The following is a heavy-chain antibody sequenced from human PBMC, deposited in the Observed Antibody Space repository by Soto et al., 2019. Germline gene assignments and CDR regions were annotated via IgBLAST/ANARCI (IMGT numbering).Heavy chain of an antibody. D-gene: IGHD3-10*01. J-gene: IGHJ6*02. Sequence: ASVKVSCKASGYTFTGYYMHWVRQAPGQGLEWMGWINPNSGGTNYAQKFQGWVTMTRDTSISTAYMELSRLRSDDTAVYYCARAHYDYYGSGDHYYGMDVWGQGTTVTVSS. CDR3: ARAHYDYYGSGDHYYGMDV. CDR2: INPNSGGT. CDR1: GYTFTGYY. V-gene: IGHV1-2*04.